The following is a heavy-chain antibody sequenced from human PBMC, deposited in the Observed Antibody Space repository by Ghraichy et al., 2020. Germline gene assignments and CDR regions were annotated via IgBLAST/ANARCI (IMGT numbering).Heavy chain of an antibody. V-gene: IGHV4-30-4*01. CDR2: MYYSGRT. CDR1: GGSISINYYY. CDR3: ARATMNNWNYKWFDP. J-gene: IGHJ5*02. Sequence: SETLSLTCTVSGGSISINYYYWGWIRQPPGKGLEWIGYMYYSGRTYYNPSLKSRVTISVDTSKNQFSLKLTSVTAADTAVYYCARATMNNWNYKWFDPWGQGTLVTVSS. D-gene: IGHD1-7*01.